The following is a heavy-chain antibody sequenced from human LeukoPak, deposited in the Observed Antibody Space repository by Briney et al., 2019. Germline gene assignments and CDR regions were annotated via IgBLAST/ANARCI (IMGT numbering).Heavy chain of an antibody. V-gene: IGHV3-23*01. CDR3: ATDREGDPSAYYLV. D-gene: IGHD3-22*01. J-gene: IGHJ4*02. Sequence: GGSLRLSCAASGFTFSGYAMSWVRQAPGKGLEWVLTISDNGGRTYYADSVKGRITISRDNSKNTLFLQMNSLRAEDSAVYYCATDREGDPSAYYLVGGQGTLITVSS. CDR2: ISDNGGRT. CDR1: GFTFSGYA.